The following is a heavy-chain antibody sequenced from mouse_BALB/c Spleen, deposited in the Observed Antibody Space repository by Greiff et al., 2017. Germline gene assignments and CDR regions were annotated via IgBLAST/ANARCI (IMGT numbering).Heavy chain of an antibody. CDR1: GYTFTSYW. D-gene: IGHD2-3*01. CDR3: ARRTYDNYYAMDY. Sequence: QVQLQQSGAELAKPGASVKMSCKASGYTFTSYWMHWVKQRPGQGLEWIGYINPSTGYTEYNQKFKDKATLTADKSSSTAYMQLSSLTSEDSAVYYCARRTYDNYYAMDYWGQGTSVTVSS. J-gene: IGHJ4*01. V-gene: IGHV1-7*01. CDR2: INPSTGYT.